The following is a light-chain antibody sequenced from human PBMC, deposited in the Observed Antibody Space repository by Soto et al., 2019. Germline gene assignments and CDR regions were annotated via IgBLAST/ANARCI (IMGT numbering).Light chain of an antibody. V-gene: IGLV1-51*01. CDR3: GTWDSSLSVGV. CDR2: DNN. Sequence: QSVLTQPPSVSATPGQKVTISCSGSSSNIGNNCVSWYQQLPGTAPKLLIYDNNKRPSGIPDRFSGSKSGTSATLGITGLQTGDEADYYCGTWDSSLSVGVFGGGTKVTVL. CDR1: SSNIGNNC. J-gene: IGLJ3*02.